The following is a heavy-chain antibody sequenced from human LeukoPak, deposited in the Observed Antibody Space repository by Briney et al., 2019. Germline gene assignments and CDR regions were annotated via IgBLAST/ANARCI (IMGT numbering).Heavy chain of an antibody. CDR2: IYYSGST. D-gene: IGHD6-13*01. Sequence: SETLSLTCTVSGGSISSYYWSWIRQPPGKGLEWIGYIYYSGSTNYNPSLKSRVTISVDTSKNQFSLKLSSVTAADTAVYYCARSIAAAAGIDYWGQGTLVTVS. J-gene: IGHJ4*02. CDR3: ARSIAAAAGIDY. V-gene: IGHV4-59*01. CDR1: GGSISSYY.